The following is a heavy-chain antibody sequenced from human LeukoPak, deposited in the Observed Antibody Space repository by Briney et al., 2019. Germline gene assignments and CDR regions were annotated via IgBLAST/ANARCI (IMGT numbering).Heavy chain of an antibody. J-gene: IGHJ4*02. V-gene: IGHV4-59*01. Sequence: PSETLSLTCAVYGGSFSGYYWSWIRQPPGKGLEWIGYIYYSGSTNYNPSLKSRVTISVDTSKNQFSLKLSSVTAADTAVYYCARYYYVSSGYYYDYWGQGTLVTVSS. CDR2: IYYSGST. CDR1: GGSFSGYY. D-gene: IGHD3-22*01. CDR3: ARYYYVSSGYYYDY.